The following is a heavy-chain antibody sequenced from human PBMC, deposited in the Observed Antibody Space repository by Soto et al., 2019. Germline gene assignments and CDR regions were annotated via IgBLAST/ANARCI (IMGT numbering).Heavy chain of an antibody. V-gene: IGHV3-23*01. Sequence: GGSLSLRCAGSVFTCSRFARSWFRQVPVEGLEWVSAISGSGQTTYYADSVKGRFTVYRDNSNNTLYLQMNSLRAEDTAVYYCAKDQRKPAIFGVVTLSWGQGTLVTVSS. CDR2: ISGSGQTT. CDR1: VFTCSRFA. CDR3: AKDQRKPAIFGVVTLS. J-gene: IGHJ5*02. D-gene: IGHD3-3*01.